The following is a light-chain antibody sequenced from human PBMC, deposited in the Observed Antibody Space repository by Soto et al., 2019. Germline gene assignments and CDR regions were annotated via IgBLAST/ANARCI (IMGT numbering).Light chain of an antibody. CDR1: QSIRSW. CDR2: DVF. V-gene: IGKV1-5*01. CDR3: QPYNNYSPLT. J-gene: IGKJ4*01. Sequence: DIQMTQSPSSLSASVGDRVTITCRASQSIRSWLAWYQQKPGNAPKLLIFDVFSLESGAPSRFSGSRSGTESTPTISSPQPDDCPTYYCQPYNNYSPLTFGGGTRVDIK.